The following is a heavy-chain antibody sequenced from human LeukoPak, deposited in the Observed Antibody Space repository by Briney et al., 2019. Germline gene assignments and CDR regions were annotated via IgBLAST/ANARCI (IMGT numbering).Heavy chain of an antibody. CDR1: GFTFSSCA. CDR3: ALSSSLGAFDI. J-gene: IGHJ3*02. V-gene: IGHV3-23*01. D-gene: IGHD6-13*01. CDR2: TSGSSGST. Sequence: PGGSLRLSCAASGFTFSSCAMRWVRQAPGKGLEWVSTTSGSSGSTYYADSVKGRFTISRDNSKNTLYLLMNSLRAEDTAVYYCALSSSLGAFDIWGQGTMVTVSS.